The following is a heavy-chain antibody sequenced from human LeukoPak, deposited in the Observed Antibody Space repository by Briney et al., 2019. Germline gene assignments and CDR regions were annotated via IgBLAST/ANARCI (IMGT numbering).Heavy chain of an antibody. CDR3: AKDMGYSYGPRFDY. J-gene: IGHJ4*02. D-gene: IGHD5-18*01. CDR1: GFTFSSYA. Sequence: GGSLRLSCAASGFTFSSYAMSWVRQAPVKGLEWVSAISGSGGSTYYADSVKGRFTISRDNSKNTLYLQMNSLRAEDTALYYCAKDMGYSYGPRFDYWGQGTLVTVSS. CDR2: ISGSGGST. V-gene: IGHV3-23*01.